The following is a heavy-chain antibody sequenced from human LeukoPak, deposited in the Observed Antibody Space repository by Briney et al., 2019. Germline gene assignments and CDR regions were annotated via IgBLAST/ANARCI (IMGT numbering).Heavy chain of an antibody. V-gene: IGHV3-7*01. J-gene: IGHJ3*02. Sequence: GGSLRLSCAASGFTFSSYWMSWVRQAPGKGLEWVANIKRDGSEKYYVDSVKGRFTISRDNAKNSLYLQMNSLRAEDTAVYYCARDGHTVTYAFDIWGQGTMVTVSS. CDR2: IKRDGSEK. D-gene: IGHD4-11*01. CDR3: ARDGHTVTYAFDI. CDR1: GFTFSSYW.